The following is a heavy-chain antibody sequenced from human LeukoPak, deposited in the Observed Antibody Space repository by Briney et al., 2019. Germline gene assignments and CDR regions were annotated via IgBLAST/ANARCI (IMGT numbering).Heavy chain of an antibody. CDR3: ARAGGYCSSTSCQTFDY. V-gene: IGHV1-18*01. Sequence: ASVKVSCKASGYTFTSYGISWVRQAPGQGLEWTGWISAYNGNTNYAQKLQGRVTMTTDTSTSTAYMELRSLRSDDTAVYYCARAGGYCSSTSCQTFDYWGQGTLVTVSS. CDR2: ISAYNGNT. J-gene: IGHJ4*02. D-gene: IGHD2-2*01. CDR1: GYTFTSYG.